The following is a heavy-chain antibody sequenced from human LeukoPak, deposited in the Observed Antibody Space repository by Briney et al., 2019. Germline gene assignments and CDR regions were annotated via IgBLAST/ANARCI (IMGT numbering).Heavy chain of an antibody. D-gene: IGHD3-22*01. V-gene: IGHV4-59*01. J-gene: IGHJ3*02. CDR2: IYYSGST. CDR3: AGAKDSSGYLVPIDAFDI. CDR1: GGSISSYY. Sequence: SETLSLTCTVSGGSISSYYWGWIRQPPGKGLEWIGYIYYSGSTNYNPSLKSRVTISVDTSKNQFSLKLSSVTAADTAVYYCAGAKDSSGYLVPIDAFDIWGQGTMVTVSS.